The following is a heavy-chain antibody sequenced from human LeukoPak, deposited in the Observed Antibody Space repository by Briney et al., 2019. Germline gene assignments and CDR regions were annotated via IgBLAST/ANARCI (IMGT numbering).Heavy chain of an antibody. CDR2: ISWNSGSI. J-gene: IGHJ4*02. CDR3: AKCYYGWGSYYNPHYFDY. V-gene: IGHV3-9*01. D-gene: IGHD3-10*01. CDR1: GFTFDDYD. Sequence: GGPLRLFCAACGFTFDDYDMLWVRHAPGKGRVCVTGISWNSGSIGYADSVKGRFTISRDNAKNSLYLQMNSLRAEDTALYYCAKCYYGWGSYYNPHYFDYWGQGTLVTVSS.